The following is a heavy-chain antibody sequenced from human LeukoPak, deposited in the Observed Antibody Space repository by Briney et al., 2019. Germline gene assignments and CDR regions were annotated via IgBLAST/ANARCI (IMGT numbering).Heavy chain of an antibody. J-gene: IGHJ4*02. CDR3: ARGVRGYSLGPDY. Sequence: GGSLRLSRAASGFTFSSYAMHWVRHAPGKGLEYVSAISSNGGSTYYANSVKGRFTISRDNSKNTLYLQMGSLRAEDMAVYYCARGVRGYSLGPDYWGQGTLVTVSS. D-gene: IGHD5-18*01. CDR2: ISSNGGST. V-gene: IGHV3-64*01. CDR1: GFTFSSYA.